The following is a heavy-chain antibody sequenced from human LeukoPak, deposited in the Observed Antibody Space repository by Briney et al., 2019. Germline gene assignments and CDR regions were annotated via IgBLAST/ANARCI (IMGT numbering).Heavy chain of an antibody. V-gene: IGHV1-18*01. J-gene: IGHJ4*02. Sequence: APVKVSCKASGYTFTSYGISWVRQAPGQGLEWMGWISAYNGNTNYAQKLQGRVTMTTDTSTSTAYMELRSLRSDDTAVYYCARDRVPRYYSSSWHFPLDYWGQGTLVTVSS. CDR1: GYTFTSYG. CDR3: ARDRVPRYYSSSWHFPLDY. CDR2: ISAYNGNT. D-gene: IGHD6-13*01.